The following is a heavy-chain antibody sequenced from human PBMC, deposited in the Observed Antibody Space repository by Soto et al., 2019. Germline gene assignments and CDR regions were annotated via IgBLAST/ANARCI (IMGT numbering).Heavy chain of an antibody. CDR1: GFSLSTTGVG. J-gene: IGHJ4*02. CDR2: IYWDNDK. D-gene: IGHD3-10*01. V-gene: IGHV2-5*02. CDR3: ARSLWFGELH. Sequence: ITLKESGPTLVKPTQTLPLTCSFSGFSLSTTGVGVGWIRQSPGKALEWLAIIYWDNDKRYSPSLKSRVTITKDTSKNQVVLTVTNMDPVDTGTYYCARSLWFGELHWGQGALVTVSS.